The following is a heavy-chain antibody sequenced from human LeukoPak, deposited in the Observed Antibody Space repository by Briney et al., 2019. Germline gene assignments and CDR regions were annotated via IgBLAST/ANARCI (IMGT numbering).Heavy chain of an antibody. CDR3: AREGRSNWNDEDY. Sequence: ASVKVSCKASGYTFTDYYLHWVRQAPGQGLEWMGWINPNSGDTNYAQKFQGRVTMTTDTSTSTAYMELRSLRSDDTAVYYCAREGRSNWNDEDYWGQGTLVTVSS. V-gene: IGHV1-2*02. D-gene: IGHD1-20*01. J-gene: IGHJ4*02. CDR1: GYTFTDYY. CDR2: INPNSGDT.